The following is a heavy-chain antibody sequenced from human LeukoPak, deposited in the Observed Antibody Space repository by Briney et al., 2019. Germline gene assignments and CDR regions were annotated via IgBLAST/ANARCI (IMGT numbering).Heavy chain of an antibody. V-gene: IGHV4-59*01. CDR1: GGSISSYY. D-gene: IGHD4-17*01. Sequence: ASETLSLTCTVSGGSISSYYWSWIRQPPGKGLEWIGYIYYSGSTNYNPSLKSRVTISVDTSKNQFSLKLSSVTAADTAVYYCARVGDYGDYVSLWFDPWGQGTLVTVSS. CDR2: IYYSGST. J-gene: IGHJ5*02. CDR3: ARVGDYGDYVSLWFDP.